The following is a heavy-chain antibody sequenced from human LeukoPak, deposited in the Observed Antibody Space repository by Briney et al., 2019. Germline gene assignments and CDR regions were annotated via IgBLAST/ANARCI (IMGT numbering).Heavy chain of an antibody. V-gene: IGHV1-2*06. D-gene: IGHD3-16*02. CDR3: ARDHGGYDYVWGSYSYVN. CDR2: INPNSGGT. CDR1: GYTFTGYY. J-gene: IGHJ4*02. Sequence: PEASVKVSCKASGYTFTGYYMHWVRQAPGQGLEWMGRINPNSGGTNYAQKFQGRVTMTRDTSISTAYMELSRLRSDDTAVYYCARDHGGYDYVWGSYSYVNWGQGTLVTVSS.